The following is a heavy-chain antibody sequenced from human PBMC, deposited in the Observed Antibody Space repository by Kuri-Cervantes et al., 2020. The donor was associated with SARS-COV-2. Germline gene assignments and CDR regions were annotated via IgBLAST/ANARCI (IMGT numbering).Heavy chain of an antibody. V-gene: IGHV1-69*06. CDR3: ARDLQRGTFDI. Sequence: SVKVSCKASGGTFSSHAISWVRQAPGQGLEWMGGIIPIFGTANYAQKFQGRVTITADKSTSTAYMELSSLRSEDTAVYYCARDLQRGTFDIWGQGTMVTVSS. CDR2: IIPIFGTA. J-gene: IGHJ3*02. D-gene: IGHD1-14*01. CDR1: GGTFSSHA.